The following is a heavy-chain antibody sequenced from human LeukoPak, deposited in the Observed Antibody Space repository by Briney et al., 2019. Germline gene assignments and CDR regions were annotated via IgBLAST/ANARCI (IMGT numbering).Heavy chain of an antibody. D-gene: IGHD3-10*01. CDR2: ISAYNGNT. J-gene: IGHJ4*02. CDR3: ARDHSFGELLGY. CDR1: GYTFTSYG. Sequence: ASVKVSCKTSGYTFTSYGITWVRQAPGQGLEWMGWISAYNGNTNYAQKLQGRVTMTTDTSTSTAYMELRSLRSDDTAVYYCARDHSFGELLGYWGQGTLVTVSS. V-gene: IGHV1-18*01.